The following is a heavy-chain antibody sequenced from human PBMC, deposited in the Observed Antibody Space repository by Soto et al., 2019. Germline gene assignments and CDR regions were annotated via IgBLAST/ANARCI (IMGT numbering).Heavy chain of an antibody. CDR3: ARVAMVGATRDYFDY. Sequence: QVQLLQSGAEVKKPGASVKVSCKASGYTFTSYGISWVRQAPGQGLEWMGWISAYNVNTNYAQKLQGRVTMTTDTSXXTADMELRSLRSDDTAVYYCARVAMVGATRDYFDYWGQGTLVTVSS. CDR1: GYTFTSYG. D-gene: IGHD1-26*01. CDR2: ISAYNVNT. V-gene: IGHV1-18*01. J-gene: IGHJ4*02.